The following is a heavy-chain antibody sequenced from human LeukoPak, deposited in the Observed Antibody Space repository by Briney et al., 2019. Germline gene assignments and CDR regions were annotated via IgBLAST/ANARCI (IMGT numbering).Heavy chain of an antibody. CDR1: GFTFSSYA. CDR3: ARDRTWYSN. J-gene: IGHJ4*02. CDR2: INQAGSEK. V-gene: IGHV3-7*01. D-gene: IGHD2-21*02. Sequence: GGSLRLSCAASGFTFSSYAMSWVRQAPGKGLEWVANINQAGSEKYNVDSVKGRFIISRDNAKNSLYLQMNSLRAEDTAVYYCARDRTWYSNWGQGTLVTVSS.